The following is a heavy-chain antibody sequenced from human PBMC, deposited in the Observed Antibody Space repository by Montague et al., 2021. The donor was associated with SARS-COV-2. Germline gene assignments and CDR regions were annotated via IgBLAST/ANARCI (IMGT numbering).Heavy chain of an antibody. CDR1: GGSISSSNW. V-gene: IGHV4-4*02. Sequence: SETLSLTCVVSGGSISSSNWWSWVRQPPGKGLEWIGEIYHSGSTNYNPSLKSRVTISVDKSKNQFSLKLSSVTAADTAVYYCARDPDCSGGSCYYYFDCWGQGTLVTVSS. CDR3: ARDPDCSGGSCYYYFDC. CDR2: IYHSGST. J-gene: IGHJ4*02. D-gene: IGHD2-15*01.